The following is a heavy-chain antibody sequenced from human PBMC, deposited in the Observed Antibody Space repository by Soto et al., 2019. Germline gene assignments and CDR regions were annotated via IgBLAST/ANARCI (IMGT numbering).Heavy chain of an antibody. V-gene: IGHV3-23*01. CDR3: AKVEQLVDYYYYGMDV. D-gene: IGHD6-6*01. CDR2: ISGSGGST. J-gene: IGHJ6*02. Sequence: GGSLRLSCAASGFTFSSYAMSWVRQAPGKGLEWVSAISGSGGSTYYADSVKGRFTISRDNSKNTLYLQMNSLRAEDTAVYYCAKVEQLVDYYYYGMDVWGQGTTVTVSS. CDR1: GFTFSSYA.